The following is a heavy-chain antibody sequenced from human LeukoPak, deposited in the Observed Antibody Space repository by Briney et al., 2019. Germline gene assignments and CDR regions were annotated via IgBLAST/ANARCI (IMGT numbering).Heavy chain of an antibody. V-gene: IGHV3-7*01. J-gene: IGHJ1*01. Sequence: GGSLRLSCVASEFRFGRDWISWVRQAPGQGLEWVACIKQDGSEKYHVDSVRGRFTVPVDNGKNSLYLQMNSLRAEDTARYYCATLDSTKSVFWGRGTAVTVSS. CDR2: IKQDGSEK. CDR1: EFRFGRDW. CDR3: ATLDSTKSVF. D-gene: IGHD2-2*01.